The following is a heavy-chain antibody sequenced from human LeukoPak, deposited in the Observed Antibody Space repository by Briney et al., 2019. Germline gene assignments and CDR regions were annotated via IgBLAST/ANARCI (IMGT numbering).Heavy chain of an antibody. J-gene: IGHJ4*02. V-gene: IGHV3-11*04. CDR2: ISASGAVP. Sequence: PGGSLRLSCAASGFRFDSFYMGWIRQVPGKGLDYIALISASGAVPYYAESVKGRFTISRDNAKNSVSLQMNSLSADDTAVYYCARSLIVASEDYLGQGTLVTVSS. CDR1: GFRFDSFY. D-gene: IGHD3-22*01. CDR3: ARSLIVASEDY.